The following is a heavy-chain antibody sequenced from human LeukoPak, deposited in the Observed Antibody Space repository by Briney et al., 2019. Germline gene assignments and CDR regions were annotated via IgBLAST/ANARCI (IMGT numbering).Heavy chain of an antibody. D-gene: IGHD3-10*01. CDR1: GYSFTSYW. V-gene: IGHV5-10-1*01. CDR3: ARRPLFTMVSRDDAFDI. Sequence: GESLQISCKGSGYSFTSYWISWVRQMPGKGLEWMGRIDPSDSYTNYSPSFQGHVTISADKSISTAYLQWSSLKASDTAMYYCARRPLFTMVSRDDAFDIWGQGTMVTVSS. CDR2: IDPSDSYT. J-gene: IGHJ3*02.